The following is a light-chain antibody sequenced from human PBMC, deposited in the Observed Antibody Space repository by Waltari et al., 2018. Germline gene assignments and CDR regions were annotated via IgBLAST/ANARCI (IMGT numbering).Light chain of an antibody. CDR1: SSDVGSYNS. V-gene: IGLV2-14*03. J-gene: IGLJ2*01. CDR2: YVT. CDR3: SSYMDTTTLEL. Sequence: QSALTQPASVSGSPGQSITTSCTGTSSDVGSYNSVSWYQQHPGKAPKLIIYYVTNRPSGVSNRFSGSKSGNTASLTISGLQAEDEADYYCSSYMDTTTLELFGGGTSLTVL.